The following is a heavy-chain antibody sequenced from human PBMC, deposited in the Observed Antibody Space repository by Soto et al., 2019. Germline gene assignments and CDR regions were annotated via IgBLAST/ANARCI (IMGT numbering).Heavy chain of an antibody. J-gene: IGHJ6*02. CDR3: AREPESNSRYYYYGMDV. CDR1: GCSISSGDYY. Sequence: SETLSLTCTVSGCSISSGDYYWSWIRQPPGKGLEWIGYIYYSGSTYYNPSLKSRVTISVDTSKNQFSLKLSSVTAADTAVYYCAREPESNSRYYYYGMDVWGQGTTVTVSS. CDR2: IYYSGST. V-gene: IGHV4-30-4*01. D-gene: IGHD1-26*01.